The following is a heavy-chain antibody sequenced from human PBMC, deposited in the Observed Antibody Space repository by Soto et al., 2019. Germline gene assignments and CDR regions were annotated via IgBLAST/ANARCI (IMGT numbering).Heavy chain of an antibody. J-gene: IGHJ5*02. Sequence: QVQLVESGGGVVQPGRSLRLSCAASGFTFSSYGMHWVRQAPGKGLEWVAVIWYDGSNKYYADSVKGRFTISRDNSKNTLYLQMNSLRAEDTAVYYCARDLGYQLLLGGNWFDPWGQGTLVTVSS. V-gene: IGHV3-33*01. CDR2: IWYDGSNK. CDR3: ARDLGYQLLLGGNWFDP. D-gene: IGHD2-2*01. CDR1: GFTFSSYG.